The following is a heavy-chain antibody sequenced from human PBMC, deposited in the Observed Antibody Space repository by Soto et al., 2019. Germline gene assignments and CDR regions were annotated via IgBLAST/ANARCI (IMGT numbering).Heavy chain of an antibody. D-gene: IGHD2-2*02. CDR1: GVTISSYY. J-gene: IGHJ3*02. CDR2: IYYSGST. CDR3: ARDWGYCSSTSCYNGAFDI. Sequence: SETLSLTCTVSGVTISSYYWSWIRQPTGKGLEWIGYIYYSGSTNYNPSLKSRVTISVDTSKNQFSLKLSSVTAADTAVYYCARDWGYCSSTSCYNGAFDIWGQGTMVTVSS. V-gene: IGHV4-59*01.